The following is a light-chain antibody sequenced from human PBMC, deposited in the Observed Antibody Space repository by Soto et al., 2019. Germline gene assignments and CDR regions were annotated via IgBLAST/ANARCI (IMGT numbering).Light chain of an antibody. Sequence: QSALTQPASVSGSPGQSITISCTGTSSDVGSYNLVSWYQQHPGKAPKLMIYEGSKRPSGVSNRFSGSTSGNTASLTISGLQAEYEADYYCCSYSGSSTYVFGTGTKLTVL. V-gene: IGLV2-23*01. CDR3: CSYSGSSTYV. CDR2: EGS. J-gene: IGLJ1*01. CDR1: SSDVGSYNL.